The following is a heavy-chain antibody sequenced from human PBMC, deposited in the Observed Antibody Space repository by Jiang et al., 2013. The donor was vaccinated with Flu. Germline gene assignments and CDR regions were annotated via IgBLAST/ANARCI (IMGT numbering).Heavy chain of an antibody. V-gene: IGHV4-38-2*01. D-gene: IGHD3/OR15-3a*01. Sequence: GPGLVKPSETLSLTCSVSGSSITSDYYWGWIRQPPGKGLEWIATIYHSGSTYYNPSLKSRLSRSIDTSKNQFSLRLSSVTAADTAIYYCARLDFPGGWYFDLWGLAPWSLSPQ. CDR1: GSSITSDYY. J-gene: IGHJ2*01. CDR3: ARLDFPGGWYFDL. CDR2: IYHSGST.